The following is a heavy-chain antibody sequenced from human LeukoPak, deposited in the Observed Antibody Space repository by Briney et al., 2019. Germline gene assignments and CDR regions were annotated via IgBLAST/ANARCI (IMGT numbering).Heavy chain of an antibody. CDR1: GFTFSSYS. J-gene: IGHJ4*02. V-gene: IGHV3-21*01. CDR3: ARDVPGYCSGGSCYGVDY. D-gene: IGHD2-15*01. Sequence: GGSLRFSCAASGFTFSSYSMNWVRQAPGKGLEWVSSISSSSSYIYYADSVKGRFTISRDNAKNSLYLQMNSLRAEDTAVYYCARDVPGYCSGGSCYGVDYWGQGTLVTVSS. CDR2: ISSSSSYI.